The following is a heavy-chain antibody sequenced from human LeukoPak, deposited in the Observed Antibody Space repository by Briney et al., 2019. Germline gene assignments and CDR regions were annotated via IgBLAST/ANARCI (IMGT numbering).Heavy chain of an antibody. D-gene: IGHD1-26*01. J-gene: IGHJ4*02. CDR2: IPYDGSNK. V-gene: IGHV3-30*18. CDR1: GFTLSTYG. CDR3: AKASNGGSYYGVIIDY. Sequence: GRSLRLSCAASGFTLSTYGMHWVRQAPAKGLEWVAVIPYDGSNKYYTDSVKGRFTISRDNSKNTLYLQMNSLRAEDTAVYYCAKASNGGSYYGVIIDYWGQGTLVTVSS.